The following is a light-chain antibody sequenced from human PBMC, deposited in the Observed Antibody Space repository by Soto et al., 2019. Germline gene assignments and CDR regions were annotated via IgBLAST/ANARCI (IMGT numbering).Light chain of an antibody. V-gene: IGLV2-14*01. Sequence: QSALTQPASVSGSLGQSITISCTGTTRDIAGYNYISWYQQLPGKAPKLMIYQVTIRPSGISNRFSGPKSGNTASLTISALQAEDEADYYCTSFSSSTSLYVFGTGTKVTVL. J-gene: IGLJ1*01. CDR1: TRDIAGYNY. CDR3: TSFSSSTSLYV. CDR2: QVT.